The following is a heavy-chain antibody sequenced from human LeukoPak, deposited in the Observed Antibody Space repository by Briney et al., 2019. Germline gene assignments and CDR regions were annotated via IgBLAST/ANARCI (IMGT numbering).Heavy chain of an antibody. Sequence: GGSLRLSCAAPGFTFSSYVMSWVRQAPGKGLEWVSGISYSGGSTYYADSVKGRFIISRDNSKNTLYLQMNSLRAEDTAVYYCGKDRTPCSSAGDYFDSWGQGTLVTVSS. J-gene: IGHJ4*02. CDR3: GKDRTPCSSAGDYFDS. CDR1: GFTFSSYV. D-gene: IGHD6-6*01. CDR2: ISYSGGST. V-gene: IGHV3-23*01.